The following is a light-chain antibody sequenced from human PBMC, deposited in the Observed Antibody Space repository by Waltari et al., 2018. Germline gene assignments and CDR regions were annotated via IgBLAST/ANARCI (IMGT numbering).Light chain of an antibody. Sequence: DIVMTPSPDSLTVSLGERAALNFKSSQSILYPSDNKNSLTWYPQKPGQSPKHLISWASTRESGVPHRFSGSGFGTDFTLTISSLQAEDVAVYYCHQYYEIPYTFGQGTKLE. V-gene: IGKV4-1*01. CDR1: QSILYPSDNKNS. CDR3: HQYYEIPYT. J-gene: IGKJ2*01. CDR2: WAS.